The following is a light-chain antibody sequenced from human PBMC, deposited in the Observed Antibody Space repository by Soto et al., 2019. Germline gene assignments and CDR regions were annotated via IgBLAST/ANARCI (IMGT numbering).Light chain of an antibody. Sequence: EIVLTQSPGTLSLSPGERATLSCRASQSVSSSFLAWYQQKPGQAPRLLIYGASTRATGIPDRFSGIGSGTDFTLTISRLEPEDFAVYYCQQYDSSPWPFGQGTKVEIK. V-gene: IGKV3-20*01. CDR3: QQYDSSPWP. J-gene: IGKJ1*01. CDR2: GAS. CDR1: QSVSSSF.